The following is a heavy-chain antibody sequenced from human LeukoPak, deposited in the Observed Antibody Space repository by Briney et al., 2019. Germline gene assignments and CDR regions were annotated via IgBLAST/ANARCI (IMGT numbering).Heavy chain of an antibody. CDR2: IYYSVST. Sequence: PSDTLSLTCTVSGDPVSRGSYYWSWIRQPPGKGLEWIGYIYYSVSTKYNPSLKSRVTTSVDTSKNQFSLMVSSVTAADTAVYYCARGRAAAGQNFLDYWGQGALVTVSS. D-gene: IGHD6-13*01. CDR3: ARGRAAAGQNFLDY. V-gene: IGHV4-61*01. J-gene: IGHJ4*02. CDR1: GDPVSRGSYY.